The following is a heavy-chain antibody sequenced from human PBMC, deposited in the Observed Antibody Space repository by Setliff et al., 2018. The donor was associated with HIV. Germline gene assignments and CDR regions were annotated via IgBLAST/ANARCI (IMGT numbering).Heavy chain of an antibody. J-gene: IGHJ5*02. CDR2: ISAYTGHT. CDR3: ARARLQGIVTAVGPRDNCLDP. Sequence: ASVKVSCKASGYSFISYGISWVRQAPGQGPEWMGWISAYTGHTDYAPRLLGRVTMTTDTSTSTAYMELRSLTSDDTAVYYCARARLQGIVTAVGPRDNCLDPWGQGTQVTVSS. CDR1: GYSFISYG. V-gene: IGHV1-18*01. D-gene: IGHD1-26*01.